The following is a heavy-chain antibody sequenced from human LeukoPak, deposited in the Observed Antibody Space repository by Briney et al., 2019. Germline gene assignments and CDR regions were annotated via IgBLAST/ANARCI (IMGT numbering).Heavy chain of an antibody. J-gene: IGHJ5*02. D-gene: IGHD5-12*01. CDR1: GYTLTELS. CDR3: ARAPPTTAVATYNWFDP. V-gene: IGHV1-24*01. CDR2: FDPEDGET. Sequence: ASVKVSGKVSGYTLTELSMHWVRPAPGKGLEWMGGFDPEDGETIYAQKFQGRVTMTEDTSTDTAYMELSSLRSDDTAVYYCARAPPTTAVATYNWFDPWGQGTLVTVSS.